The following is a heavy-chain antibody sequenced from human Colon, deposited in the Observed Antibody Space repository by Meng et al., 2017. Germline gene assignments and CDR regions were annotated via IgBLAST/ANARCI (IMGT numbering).Heavy chain of an antibody. CDR3: ARVRRSGDDFDY. CDR2: IYYSGST. Sequence: VQRQESGPGLVKPSPTLSLTCTVSGGSISTGGYYWSWIRQLPGKGLEWIGYIYYSGSTYYNPSLRSLVSISVDTSKNQFSLRLTSVTAADTAVYYCARVRRSGDDFDYWGQGTLVTVFS. D-gene: IGHD1-26*01. J-gene: IGHJ4*02. CDR1: GGSISTGGYY. V-gene: IGHV4-31*01.